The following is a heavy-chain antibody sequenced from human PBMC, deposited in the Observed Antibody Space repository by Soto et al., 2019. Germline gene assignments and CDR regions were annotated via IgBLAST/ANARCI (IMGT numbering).Heavy chain of an antibody. CDR2: LYHCGST. V-gene: IGHV4-31*03. CDR3: ARVAGGYGDEESDY. Sequence: QVQLQESGPGLMKPSQTLSLTCTVSGGSIRRRGHYWSWIRQHPGKGLEWIGYLYHCGSTFYNPSLSSRITISVDTSKSQFCLKLSSVTAADTAVYYCARVAGGYGDEESDYWGQGTLVTVSS. J-gene: IGHJ4*02. CDR1: GGSIRRRGHY. D-gene: IGHD4-17*01.